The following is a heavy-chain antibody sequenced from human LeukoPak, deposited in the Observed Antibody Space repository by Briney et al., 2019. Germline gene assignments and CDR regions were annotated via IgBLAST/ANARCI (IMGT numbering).Heavy chain of an antibody. J-gene: IGHJ4*02. CDR2: IYSGGST. Sequence: PGGSLRPSCAASGFTVSSNYMSWVRQAPGEGLEWVSVIYSGGSTYYADSVKGRFTISRDNSKNTLYLQMNSLRAEDTAVYYCVRGDYGDYTLFDYWGQGTLVTVSS. V-gene: IGHV3-53*01. CDR3: VRGDYGDYTLFDY. D-gene: IGHD4-17*01. CDR1: GFTVSSNY.